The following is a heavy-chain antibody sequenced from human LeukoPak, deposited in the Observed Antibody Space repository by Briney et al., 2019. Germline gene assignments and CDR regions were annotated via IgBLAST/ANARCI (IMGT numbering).Heavy chain of an antibody. CDR2: ISSSSSYI. Sequence: GSLRLSCAASGFTFSSYSMNWVRQAPGEGLEWVSSISSSSSYIYYADSVKGRFTISRDNAKNSLYLQMNSLRAEDTAVYYCARDKWTMIVVDNAFDIWGQGTMVTVSS. J-gene: IGHJ3*02. V-gene: IGHV3-21*01. CDR3: ARDKWTMIVVDNAFDI. CDR1: GFTFSSYS. D-gene: IGHD3-22*01.